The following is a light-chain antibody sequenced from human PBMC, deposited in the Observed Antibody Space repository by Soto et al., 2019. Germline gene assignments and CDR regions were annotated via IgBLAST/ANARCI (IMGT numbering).Light chain of an antibody. CDR2: GAS. CDR3: QQYGSSPLT. CDR1: QSVSSSY. J-gene: IGKJ4*01. Sequence: IVLAQSPGNLSLSPGERATLSYRASQSVSSSYLAWYQQKPGQAPRLLIYGASSRATGIPDRFSGSGSGTDFTLTISRLEAEDFAVYYCQQYGSSPLTFGGGTKVDI. V-gene: IGKV3-20*01.